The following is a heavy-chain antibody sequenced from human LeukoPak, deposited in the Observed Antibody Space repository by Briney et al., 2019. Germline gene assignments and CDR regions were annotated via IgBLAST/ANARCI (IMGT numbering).Heavy chain of an antibody. CDR1: GGSISSGSYY. D-gene: IGHD3-16*01. CDR3: ARAPGRTFWAAWYFDL. CDR2: IYTSGST. J-gene: IGHJ2*01. Sequence: SETLSLTCTVSGGSISSGSYYWSWIRQPAGKGLEWIGRIYTSGSTNYNPSLKSRVTISVDTSKNQFSLKLSSVTAADTAVYYCARAPGRTFWAAWYFDLWGRGTLVTVSS. V-gene: IGHV4-61*02.